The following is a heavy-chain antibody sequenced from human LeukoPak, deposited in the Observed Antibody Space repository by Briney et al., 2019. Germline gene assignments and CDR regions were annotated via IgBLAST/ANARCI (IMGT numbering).Heavy chain of an antibody. Sequence: GRSLRLSCAASGFTFSSYPMHWVRQAPGKGLEWVSVISYDGSNKYYADSVKGRFTISRDNSKNMFYVQINSLRPEDTAVYYCARVGSSPPSRYYYYMDVWGKGTTVTVSS. CDR1: GFTFSSYP. D-gene: IGHD6-6*01. CDR3: ARVGSSPPSRYYYYMDV. CDR2: ISYDGSNK. V-gene: IGHV3-30-3*01. J-gene: IGHJ6*03.